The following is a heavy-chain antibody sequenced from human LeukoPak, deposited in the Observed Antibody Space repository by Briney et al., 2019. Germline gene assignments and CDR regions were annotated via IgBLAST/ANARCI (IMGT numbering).Heavy chain of an antibody. V-gene: IGHV1-69*13. D-gene: IGHD4-17*01. CDR3: ARDAFYGDYSYFDS. Sequence: SVKVSCKASGGTFSSYAISWVRQAPGQGLEWMGGIIPIFGTANYAQKFQGRATITADESTSTAYMELSSLTSEDTAVYYCARDAFYGDYSYFDSWGQGTLVTVSS. CDR2: IIPIFGTA. CDR1: GGTFSSYA. J-gene: IGHJ4*02.